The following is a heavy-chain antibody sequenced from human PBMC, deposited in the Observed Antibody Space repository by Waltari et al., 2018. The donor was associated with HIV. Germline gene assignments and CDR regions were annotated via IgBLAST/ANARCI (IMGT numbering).Heavy chain of an antibody. J-gene: IGHJ5*02. CDR1: GGSIRTYNW. CDR3: VKVLSEGKGSSWLDP. V-gene: IGHV4-4*02. D-gene: IGHD6-6*01. Sequence: QVQLQESGPGLVEPSETLSLTCAVSGGSIRTYNWWSGVRQPPGKGLEWIGEIYHAGTSNYNKSLKSRVTISIDKSKNQFSLELRSVTAADTAVYYCVKVLSEGKGSSWLDPWGQGTLVTVSS. CDR2: IYHAGTS.